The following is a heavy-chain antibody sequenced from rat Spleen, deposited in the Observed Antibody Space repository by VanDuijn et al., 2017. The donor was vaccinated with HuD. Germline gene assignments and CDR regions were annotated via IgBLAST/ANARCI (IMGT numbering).Heavy chain of an antibody. CDR2: ISYGDSSGHSST. V-gene: IGHV5-29*01. Sequence: EVQLVESGGGLVQPGRSLKLSCAASGFNFNDYWMGWVRQAPTKGLEWVATISYGDSSGHSSTYYRDSVKGRFTISRDNAKSTLYLQMDSLRSEDTATYYCARQGPSLYWGQGVMVTVSS. J-gene: IGHJ2*01. CDR1: GFNFNDYW. D-gene: IGHD3-8*01. CDR3: ARQGPSLY.